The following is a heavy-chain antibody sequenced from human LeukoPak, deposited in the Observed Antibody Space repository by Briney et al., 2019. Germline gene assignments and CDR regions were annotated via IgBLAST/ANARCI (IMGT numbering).Heavy chain of an antibody. Sequence: GGSLRLSCAASGFTFSSYSMNWVRQAPGKGLEWLSYISTSSNAIYYADSVRGRFTVSRDNAKNSLYLQMNSLRDEDTALYYCARDVNGRFDPWGQGTLVIVSS. CDR2: ISTSSNAI. CDR3: ARDVNGRFDP. J-gene: IGHJ5*02. V-gene: IGHV3-48*02. D-gene: IGHD2-8*01. CDR1: GFTFSSYS.